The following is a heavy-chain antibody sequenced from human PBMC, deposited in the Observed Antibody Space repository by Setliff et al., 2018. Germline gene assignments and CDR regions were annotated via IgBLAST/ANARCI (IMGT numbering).Heavy chain of an antibody. V-gene: IGHV4-4*07. J-gene: IGHJ6*03. CDR3: ARMSGFQYMDV. D-gene: IGHD3-3*01. CDR2: IYTSVSGSN. CDR1: GDSINDYY. Sequence: SETLSLTCTVSGDSINDYYWSWIRQPAGGGLEWIGRIYTSVSGSNKYNPSLKGRATISVDTSKNQFSLELSSVTAADTAVYYCARMSGFQYMDVWGKGTTVTVSS.